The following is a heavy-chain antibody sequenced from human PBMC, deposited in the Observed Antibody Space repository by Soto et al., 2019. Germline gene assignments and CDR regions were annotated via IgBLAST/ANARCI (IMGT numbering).Heavy chain of an antibody. Sequence: QVQLVQSGAEVKKPGASVKVSCKASGYTFTSYGISWVRQAPGQGLEWMGWISAYNGNTNYAQKLQGRVTMTTDTATSTAYMELRSLRSDDTAVYYCARDRRELLWLGELLYYGMDVWGQGTTVTVSS. D-gene: IGHD3-10*01. CDR3: ARDRRELLWLGELLYYGMDV. CDR2: ISAYNGNT. CDR1: GYTFTSYG. J-gene: IGHJ6*02. V-gene: IGHV1-18*01.